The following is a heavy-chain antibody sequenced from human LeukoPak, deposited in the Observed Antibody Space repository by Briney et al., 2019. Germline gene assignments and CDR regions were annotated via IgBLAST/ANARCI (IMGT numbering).Heavy chain of an antibody. D-gene: IGHD1-26*01. Sequence: GGSLRLSCAASGFTFSIYWMSWVRQAPGKGLEWVANIKQDGSEKYYVDSVKGRFTISRDNAKNSLYLQMNSLRAEDTAVYYCARERHSGSSPYHYYYMDVWGKGTTVTVSS. J-gene: IGHJ6*03. V-gene: IGHV3-7*01. CDR2: IKQDGSEK. CDR3: ARERHSGSSPYHYYYMDV. CDR1: GFTFSIYW.